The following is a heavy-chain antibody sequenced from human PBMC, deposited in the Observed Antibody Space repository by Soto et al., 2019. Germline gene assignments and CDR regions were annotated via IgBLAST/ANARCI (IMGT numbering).Heavy chain of an antibody. D-gene: IGHD2-2*01. CDR3: ARSLNDIVVVPAAMSPYYYYYMYF. CDR1: GYSFTTYS. Sequence: GESLKISCKGSGYSFTTYSIGWVRQMPWKGLEWMGIIYPGDSDTRYSPSFQGQVTISADKSISTAYLQWSSLKASDTAMYYCARSLNDIVVVPAAMSPYYYYYMYFWGKGTTVTVSS. CDR2: IYPGDSDT. V-gene: IGHV5-51*01. J-gene: IGHJ6*03.